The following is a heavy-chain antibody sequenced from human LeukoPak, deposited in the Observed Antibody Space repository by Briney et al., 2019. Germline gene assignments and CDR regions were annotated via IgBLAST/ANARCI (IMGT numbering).Heavy chain of an antibody. J-gene: IGHJ4*02. CDR1: GFTFSNAW. CDR3: TTAFPGLLRYFDWLLTNPDY. Sequence: GGSLRLSCAASGFTFSNAWMSWVRQAPGKGLEWVGCIKSKTDGGTTDYAAPVKGRFTISRDDSKNTLYLQMNSLKTEDTAVYYCTTAFPGLLRYFDWLLTNPDYWGQGTLVTVSS. V-gene: IGHV3-15*01. D-gene: IGHD3-9*01. CDR2: IKSKTDGGTT.